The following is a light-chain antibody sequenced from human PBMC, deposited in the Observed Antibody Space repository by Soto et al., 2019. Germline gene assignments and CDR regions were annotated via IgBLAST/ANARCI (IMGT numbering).Light chain of an antibody. Sequence: DIQMSQSPSTLSASIGDRVSITCRASQIISGWMAWYQQKPGKAPKLLIYKSSTLESGVPSRFSGSGSVTEFTLTISSLQPDDFATYYCQHYTSSSQTFGQGTKA. V-gene: IGKV1-5*03. CDR2: KSS. CDR1: QIISGW. J-gene: IGKJ1*01. CDR3: QHYTSSSQT.